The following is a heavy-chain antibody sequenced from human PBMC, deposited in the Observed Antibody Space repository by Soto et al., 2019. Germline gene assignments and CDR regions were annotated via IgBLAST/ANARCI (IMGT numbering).Heavy chain of an antibody. D-gene: IGHD2-21*01. Sequence: DVQLVESGGDLVQPGRSLTLSCVASGLTFEHSGMHWVRQAPGKRLAWVAGISWDSESIAYADSVKGRFAISSDNAKKSLSLLMRCLRTEDTALYYSHAAGSETDFFWGQGTHVTVSS. J-gene: IGHJ4*02. CDR2: ISWDSESI. CDR3: HAAGSETDFF. V-gene: IGHV3-9*01. CDR1: GLTFEHSG.